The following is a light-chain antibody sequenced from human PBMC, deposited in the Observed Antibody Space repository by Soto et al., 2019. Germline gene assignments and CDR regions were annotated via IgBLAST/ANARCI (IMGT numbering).Light chain of an antibody. V-gene: IGKV3-11*01. CDR1: QIVSNNY. Sequence: EIVLTQSPGTLSLSPGERSTLSCRASQIVSNNYLAWYQQKPGQAPRLLIYGASTRATGVPARFSGSGSGTDFTLTISSLEPEDFAVYYCHQRSNWPPDTFGQGTRLEIK. CDR3: HQRSNWPPDT. CDR2: GAS. J-gene: IGKJ5*01.